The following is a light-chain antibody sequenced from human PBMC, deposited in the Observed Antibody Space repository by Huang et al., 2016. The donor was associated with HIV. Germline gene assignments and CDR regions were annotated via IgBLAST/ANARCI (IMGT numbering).Light chain of an antibody. Sequence: AIQMTQSPSSLSASVGDRVTITCRASQGIRNDLSWYQQKPDKAPKLLIFAASKLQNGVPSRFSGSGSGTDFTLTISSLQPEDFATYYCLQDYNYPRTFGQGTKVEVK. J-gene: IGKJ1*01. CDR3: LQDYNYPRT. CDR1: QGIRND. V-gene: IGKV1-6*01. CDR2: AAS.